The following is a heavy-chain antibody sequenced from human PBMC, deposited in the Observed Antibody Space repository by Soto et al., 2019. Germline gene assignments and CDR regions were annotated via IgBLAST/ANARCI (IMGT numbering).Heavy chain of an antibody. CDR1: GGSFSGYC. CDR3: ARALWPDYDFWSGYSNWFDP. V-gene: IGHV4-34*01. J-gene: IGHJ5*02. Sequence: SETLSLTCAVYGGSFSGYCWSWIRQPPGKGLEWIGEINHSGSTNYNPSLKSRVTISVDTSKNQFSLKLSSVTAADTAVYYCARALWPDYDFWSGYSNWFDPWGQGTLVTVSS. CDR2: INHSGST. D-gene: IGHD3-3*01.